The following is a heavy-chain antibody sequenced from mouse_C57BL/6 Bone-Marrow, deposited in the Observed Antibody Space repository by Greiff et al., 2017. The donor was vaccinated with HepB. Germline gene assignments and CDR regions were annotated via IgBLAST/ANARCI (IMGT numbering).Heavy chain of an antibody. Sequence: QVQLQQSGAELVRPGTSVKMSCKASGYTFTNYWIGWAKQRPGHGLEWIGDIYPGGGYTNYNEKFKGKATLTADKSSSPAYMQFSSLTSADSALYYCARLGYYGVVYAMDYWGQGSSVTVSS. CDR2: IYPGGGYT. V-gene: IGHV1-63*01. J-gene: IGHJ4*01. D-gene: IGHD1-1*01. CDR1: GYTFTNYW. CDR3: ARLGYYGVVYAMDY.